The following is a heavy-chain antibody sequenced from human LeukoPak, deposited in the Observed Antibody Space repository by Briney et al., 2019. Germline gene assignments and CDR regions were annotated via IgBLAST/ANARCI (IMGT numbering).Heavy chain of an antibody. CDR1: GYTFTSYD. J-gene: IGHJ6*02. D-gene: IGHD6-6*01. V-gene: IGHV1-8*01. CDR2: MNPNSGNT. CDR3: ARGRTAAARRTHYGMDV. Sequence: ASVKVSCKASGYTFTSYDINWVRQATGQGLEWMGWMNPNSGNTGYAQKFQGRVTMTRNTSISTAYMELSSLRSEDTAVYYCARGRTAAARRTHYGMDVRGQGTTVTVSS.